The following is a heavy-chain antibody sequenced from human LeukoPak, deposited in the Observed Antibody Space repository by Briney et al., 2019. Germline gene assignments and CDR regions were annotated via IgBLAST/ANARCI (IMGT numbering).Heavy chain of an antibody. D-gene: IGHD1-26*01. CDR1: GYTFTSYY. Sequence: ASVNVSCKASGYTFTSYYMHWVRQAPGQGLEWMGIINPSGGSTSYAQKFQGRVTITRDTSASTAYMELSSLRSEDTAVYYCARGSIMGARGLGDYWGQGTLVTVSS. V-gene: IGHV1-46*01. CDR2: INPSGGST. CDR3: ARGSIMGARGLGDY. J-gene: IGHJ4*02.